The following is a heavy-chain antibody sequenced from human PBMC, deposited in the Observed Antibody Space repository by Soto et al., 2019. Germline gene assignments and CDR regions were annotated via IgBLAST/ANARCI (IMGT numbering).Heavy chain of an antibody. J-gene: IGHJ5*02. CDR1: GGTFSSYA. V-gene: IGHV1-69*06. Sequence: SVKVSCKASGGTFSSYAISWVRQAPGQGLEWMGGIIPIFGTANYAQKFQGRVTITADKSTSTAYMELSSLRSEDTAVYYCARSIALGSSWSRTHNWFDPWGQGTLVTVSS. D-gene: IGHD6-13*01. CDR2: IIPIFGTA. CDR3: ARSIALGSSWSRTHNWFDP.